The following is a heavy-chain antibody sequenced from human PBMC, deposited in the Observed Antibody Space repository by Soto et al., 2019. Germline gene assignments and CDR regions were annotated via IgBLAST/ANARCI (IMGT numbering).Heavy chain of an antibody. D-gene: IGHD6-19*01. J-gene: IGHJ4*02. Sequence: SETLSLTCTVSDGSISSYYWSWIRQPPGKGLEWIGYIYYSGSTNYNPSLKSRVTISVDTSKNQFSLKLSSVTAADTAVYYCARDGGSGWYGDFDYWGQGTLVTVSS. CDR3: ARDGGSGWYGDFDY. CDR2: IYYSGST. V-gene: IGHV4-59*01. CDR1: DGSISSYY.